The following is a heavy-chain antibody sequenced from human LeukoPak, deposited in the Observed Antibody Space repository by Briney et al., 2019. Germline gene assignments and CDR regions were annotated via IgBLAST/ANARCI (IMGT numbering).Heavy chain of an antibody. Sequence: GGSLRLSCVTSGFIFRNYAMHWIRQTPGKGLEWVAVIFYDGTIQYYADSVKGRFTISRDNSKNTVYLQMNSLRAEDTAVYYCAREADYFDSSGSAEYFQYWGQGTQVIVSS. CDR1: GFIFRNYA. D-gene: IGHD3-22*01. V-gene: IGHV3-30*04. CDR3: AREADYFDSSGSAEYFQY. CDR2: IFYDGTIQ. J-gene: IGHJ1*01.